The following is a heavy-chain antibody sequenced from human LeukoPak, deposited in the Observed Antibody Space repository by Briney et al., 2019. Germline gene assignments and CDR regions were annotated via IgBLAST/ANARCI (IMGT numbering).Heavy chain of an antibody. CDR2: INPNSGGT. Sequence: ASVKVSCKASGYTFTGYYMHRVRQAPGQGLEWMGWINPNSGGTNYAQKFQGRVTMTRDTSISTAYMELSRLRSDDTAVYYCVGSTSCCDAFDIWGQGTMVTVSS. CDR3: VGSTSCCDAFDI. D-gene: IGHD2-2*01. CDR1: GYTFTGYY. J-gene: IGHJ3*02. V-gene: IGHV1-2*02.